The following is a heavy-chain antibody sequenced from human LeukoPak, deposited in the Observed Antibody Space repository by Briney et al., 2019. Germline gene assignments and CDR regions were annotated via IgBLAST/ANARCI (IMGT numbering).Heavy chain of an antibody. V-gene: IGHV4-59*01. CDR3: ARGHGSSGMDY. CDR1: GGSISSYY. D-gene: IGHD6-19*01. Sequence: PSETLSLTCTVSGGSISSYYWSWIRQPPGKGLEWIGNIYYSGSTNYNPSLKSRVTILVDTSKNQFSLKVSSVTAADTAVYYCARGHGSSGMDYWGQGTLVTVSS. J-gene: IGHJ4*02. CDR2: IYYSGST.